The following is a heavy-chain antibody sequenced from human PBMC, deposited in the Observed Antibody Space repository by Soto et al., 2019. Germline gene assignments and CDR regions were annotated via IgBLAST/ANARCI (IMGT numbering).Heavy chain of an antibody. V-gene: IGHV4-59*01. CDR1: GGSINNYY. J-gene: IGHJ4*02. CDR3: ERDGYDGSGSPYPAY. D-gene: IGHD3-10*01. Sequence: SETLSLTCHVSGGSINNYYWSWVLQPPGKGLEWIWYVYYSGTQNYNPSLESRVTISVDTSKRQFCLRLTSVTAADKDVYYCERDGYDGSGSPYPAYWGPGTQVAVFS. CDR2: VYYSGTQ.